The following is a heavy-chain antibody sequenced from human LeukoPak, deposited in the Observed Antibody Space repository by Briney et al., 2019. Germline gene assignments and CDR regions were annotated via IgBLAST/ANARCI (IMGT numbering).Heavy chain of an antibody. CDR1: GYTFTGYY. D-gene: IGHD6-19*01. Sequence: GASVKVSCKTSGYTFTGYYMHWVRQAPGQGLEWMGWINPNSGGTNYAQKFQGRVTMTRDTSISTAYMELTRLRSDDTAGYYCARYSSGWYFDLWGQGTLVTVSS. V-gene: IGHV1-2*02. CDR2: INPNSGGT. J-gene: IGHJ2*01. CDR3: ARYSSGWYFDL.